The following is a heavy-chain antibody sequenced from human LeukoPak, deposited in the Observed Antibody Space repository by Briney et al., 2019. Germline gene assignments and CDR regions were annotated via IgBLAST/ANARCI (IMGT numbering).Heavy chain of an antibody. CDR1: GFTFSSYA. D-gene: IGHD2-2*01. CDR3: ARDFPPYCSSTSCYEYFQH. Sequence: GRSLRLSCAASGFTFSSYAMHWVRQAPGKGLEWVAVISYDGSNKYYADSVKGRFTISRDNSKNTLYLQMNSLRAEDTAVYYCARDFPPYCSSTSCYEYFQHWGQGTLVTVSS. V-gene: IGHV3-30-3*01. CDR2: ISYDGSNK. J-gene: IGHJ1*01.